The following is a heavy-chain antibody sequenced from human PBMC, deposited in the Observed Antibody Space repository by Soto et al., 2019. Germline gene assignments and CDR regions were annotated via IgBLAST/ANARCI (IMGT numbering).Heavy chain of an antibody. CDR1: GGAISGYY. Sequence: SETLSLTCTVTGGAISGYYWTWIRQSDGEGLEWIGRIYSSGSTNYNPSLKSRVTISLDTSMNYFSLRLSSVTAADTAVYYCARGQRFSDWFDPWGQGTLVTVYS. CDR3: ARGQRFSDWFDP. V-gene: IGHV4-4*07. D-gene: IGHD3-3*01. CDR2: IYSSGST. J-gene: IGHJ5*02.